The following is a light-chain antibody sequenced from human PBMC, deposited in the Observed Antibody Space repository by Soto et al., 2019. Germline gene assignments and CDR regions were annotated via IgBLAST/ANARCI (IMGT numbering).Light chain of an antibody. CDR1: QSVSSSY. CDR2: GAS. V-gene: IGKV3-20*01. J-gene: IGKJ3*01. CDR3: QQYGSPGVT. Sequence: EIVLTQSPGTLSLSPGERATLSCRASQSVSSSYLAWYQQKPGQAPRLLIYGASSRATGIPDRFSGSGSGTDFTLTISRLEPADFAVYYCQQYGSPGVTFGPGTKVDIK.